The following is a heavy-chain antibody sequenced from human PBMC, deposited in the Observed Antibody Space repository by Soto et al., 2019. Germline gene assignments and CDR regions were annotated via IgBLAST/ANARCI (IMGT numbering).Heavy chain of an antibody. CDR2: ISSSGGRT. V-gene: IGHV3-23*01. D-gene: IGHD6-13*01. Sequence: GGSLRLSCAASGFTFNIYAMSWVRQAPGKGLQWVSAISSSGGRTYYADSVKGRFTISRDNFKNTLYLQMNSLRAEDTAVYYCGTPFGEAAAGTYYSSGVDVWGQGATVTVSS. CDR1: GFTFNIYA. CDR3: GTPFGEAAAGTYYSSGVDV. J-gene: IGHJ6*02.